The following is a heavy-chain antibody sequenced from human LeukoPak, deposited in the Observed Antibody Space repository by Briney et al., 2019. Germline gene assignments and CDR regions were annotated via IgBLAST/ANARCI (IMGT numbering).Heavy chain of an antibody. V-gene: IGHV4-4*07. Sequence: PSETLSLTCTVSGGSMSNYYWSWIRQPAGKGLEWIRRIYTSGSTHYNPSLKSRVTMSVDTSKKQFSLKLNSVTAADTAVYYCATYEQQLAFDNWGQGTPVTVSS. CDR3: ATYEQQLAFDN. CDR2: IYTSGST. CDR1: GGSMSNYY. J-gene: IGHJ4*02. D-gene: IGHD6-13*01.